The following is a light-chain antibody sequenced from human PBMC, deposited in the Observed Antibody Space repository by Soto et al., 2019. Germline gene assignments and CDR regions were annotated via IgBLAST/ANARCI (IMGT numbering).Light chain of an antibody. Sequence: DIQMTQSPSSLSASVGDRVTITCRASQSIHNSLNWYQQNPGKAPKLLIYAASNLQVGVPPRFCGSGSGTDFTLTISRLQPEDFATYYCQQSYATPQTFGQGTKVEIK. V-gene: IGKV1-39*01. CDR1: QSIHNS. CDR3: QQSYATPQT. J-gene: IGKJ1*01. CDR2: AAS.